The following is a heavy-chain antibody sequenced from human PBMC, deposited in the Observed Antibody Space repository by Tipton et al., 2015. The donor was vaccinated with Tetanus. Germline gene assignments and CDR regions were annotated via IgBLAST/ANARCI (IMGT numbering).Heavy chain of an antibody. CDR2: ISSTTSYI. CDR1: GFLFSSYT. V-gene: IGHV3-21*01. D-gene: IGHD6-6*01. Sequence: SLRLSCSVSGFLFSSYTMNWVRQAPGRGLEWVSSISSTTSYIYYSDSVKGRFTISRDNAKNSLYLQMNSLTDDDTAVYFCASGSSLDYWGQGTLVTVSS. J-gene: IGHJ4*02. CDR3: ASGSSLDY.